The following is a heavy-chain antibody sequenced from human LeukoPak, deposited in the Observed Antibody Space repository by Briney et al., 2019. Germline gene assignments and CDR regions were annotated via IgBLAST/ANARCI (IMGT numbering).Heavy chain of an antibody. CDR2: ISYDGSNK. V-gene: IGHV3-30-3*01. J-gene: IGHJ6*02. CDR1: GFTFSSYA. D-gene: IGHD5-18*01. Sequence: GGSLRLSCAASGFTFSSYAMHWVRQAPGKGLEWVAVISYDGSNKYYADSVKGRFTISRDNSKNTLYLQMNSLRAEDTAVYYCACAVDTAMAHYYYGMDVWGQGTTVTVSS. CDR3: ACAVDTAMAHYYYGMDV.